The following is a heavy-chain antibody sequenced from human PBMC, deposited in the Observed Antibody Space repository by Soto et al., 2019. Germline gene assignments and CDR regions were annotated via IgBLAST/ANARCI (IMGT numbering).Heavy chain of an antibody. CDR1: GYTFSDYY. J-gene: IGHJ5*02. D-gene: IGHD3-16*01. CDR2: INPNVGGT. CDR3: ARGGREVPRIPYDT. Sequence: GASVKVSCKASGYTFSDYYVHWVRQAPGQGLEWMGWINPNVGGTNYARKFQGRVTMTRDTSISTVYMKLTRLSPDDTAIYYCARGGREVPRIPYDTWGQGTRVTV. V-gene: IGHV1-2*02.